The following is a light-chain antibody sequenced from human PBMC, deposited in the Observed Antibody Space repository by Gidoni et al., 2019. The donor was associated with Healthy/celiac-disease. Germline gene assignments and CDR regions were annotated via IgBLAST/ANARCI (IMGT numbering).Light chain of an antibody. CDR1: SSDVGGYNY. J-gene: IGLJ2*01. CDR2: EVS. CDR3: SSYTSSSTLV. Sequence: QSALTQPASVSGSPGQSLTISCTGTSSDVGGYNYVSWYQQQPGKAPKLMIYEVSNRPSGVSNRFSGSKSGNTASLTISGLQAEDEADYYCSSYTSSSTLVFGGGTKLTVL. V-gene: IGLV2-14*01.